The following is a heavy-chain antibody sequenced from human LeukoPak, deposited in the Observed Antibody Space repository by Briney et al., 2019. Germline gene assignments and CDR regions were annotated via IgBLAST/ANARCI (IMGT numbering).Heavy chain of an antibody. CDR2: IYITGST. CDR3: ARSQAVYYYGSRLFDP. CDR1: GVSITSYY. D-gene: IGHD3-10*01. Sequence: NSSETLSLTCTVSGVSITSYYWSWIRQSAGKGLEWIGRIYITGSTTYNPSLKSRVTMSLDTSKNQFSLKLSSVTAADTAVYYCARSQAVYYYGSRLFDPWGQGTLVTVSS. V-gene: IGHV4-4*07. J-gene: IGHJ5*02.